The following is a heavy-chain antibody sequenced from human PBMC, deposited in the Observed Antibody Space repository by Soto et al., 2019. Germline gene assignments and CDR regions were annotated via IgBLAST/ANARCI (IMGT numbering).Heavy chain of an antibody. CDR1: GFTFSSYG. CDR3: AKEIEPVPGLLDY. CDR2: ISYDGSNK. V-gene: IGHV3-30*18. Sequence: PGGSLRLSCAASGFTFSSYGMHWVRQAPGKGLEWVAVISYDGSNKYYADSVKGRFTISRDNSKNTLYLQMNSLRAEDTAVYYCAKEIEPVPGLLDYWGQGTLVTVSS. J-gene: IGHJ4*02. D-gene: IGHD2-2*01.